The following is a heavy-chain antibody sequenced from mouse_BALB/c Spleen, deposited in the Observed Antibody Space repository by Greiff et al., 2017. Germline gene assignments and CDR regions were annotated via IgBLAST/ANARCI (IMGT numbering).Heavy chain of an antibody. V-gene: IGHV1S135*01. CDR2: IDPYNGGT. CDR1: GYAFTSYN. Sequence: VQLKESGPELVKPGASVKVSCKASGYAFTSYNMYWVKQSPGKSLEWIGYIDPYNGGTSYNQKFKGKATLTVDKSSSTAYMHLTSLTSEDSAVYYCARRFWYFDVWGAGTTVTVSS. CDR3: ARRFWYFDV. J-gene: IGHJ1*01.